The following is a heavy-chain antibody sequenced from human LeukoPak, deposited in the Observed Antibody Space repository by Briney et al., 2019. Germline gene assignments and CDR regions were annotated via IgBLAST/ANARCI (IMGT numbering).Heavy chain of an antibody. J-gene: IGHJ4*02. CDR1: GGSINSYY. CDR3: ASAYDYVWGSYRPFDY. Sequence: SETLSLTCTVSGGSINSYYWSWIRQPPGKGLQWIGCIHYSGSTNYNPSLKSRVTISVDTSKNQFSLKLSSVTAADTAVYYCASAYDYVWGSYRPFDYWGQGTLVTVSS. V-gene: IGHV4-59*08. CDR2: IHYSGST. D-gene: IGHD3-16*02.